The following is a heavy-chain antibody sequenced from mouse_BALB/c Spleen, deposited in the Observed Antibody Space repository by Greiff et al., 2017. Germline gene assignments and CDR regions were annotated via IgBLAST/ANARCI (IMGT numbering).Heavy chain of an antibody. CDR1: GFTFSSYG. CDR3: ARHLDYAGGAMDY. D-gene: IGHD2-4*01. V-gene: IGHV5-6*01. Sequence: EVKLMESGGDLVKPGGSLKLSCAASGFTFSSYGMSWVRQTPDKRLEWVATISSGGSYTYYPDSVKGRFTISRDNAKNTLYLQMSSLKSEDTAMYYCARHLDYAGGAMDYWGQGTSVTVSS. J-gene: IGHJ4*01. CDR2: ISSGGSYT.